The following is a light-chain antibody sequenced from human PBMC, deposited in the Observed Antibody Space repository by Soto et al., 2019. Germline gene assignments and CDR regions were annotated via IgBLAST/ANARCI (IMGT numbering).Light chain of an antibody. Sequence: QSALTQPPSASGSPGQSVTISCTGTSSDVGGYNYVSWYQQHPGKAPKLMIYEVSKRPSGVPDRFSGSKSDNTASLSVSGLQAEDEADYYCSSYARCGHVLFGGGTKLTVL. J-gene: IGLJ2*01. CDR1: SSDVGGYNY. CDR3: SSYARCGHVL. V-gene: IGLV2-8*01. CDR2: EVS.